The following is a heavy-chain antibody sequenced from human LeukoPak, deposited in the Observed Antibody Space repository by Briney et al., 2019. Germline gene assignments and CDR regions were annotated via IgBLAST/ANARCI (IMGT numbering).Heavy chain of an antibody. Sequence: GGSLRLSCAASGFTFSSYAMSWVRQAPGKGLEWVSGISGSGGSTYYADSVKGRFTISRDNSKNTLYLQMNSLRAEDTAVYYCAKDPKPTYYYDSSGYKFDYWGQGTLVTVSS. CDR2: ISGSGGST. J-gene: IGHJ4*02. CDR1: GFTFSSYA. CDR3: AKDPKPTYYYDSSGYKFDY. V-gene: IGHV3-23*01. D-gene: IGHD3-22*01.